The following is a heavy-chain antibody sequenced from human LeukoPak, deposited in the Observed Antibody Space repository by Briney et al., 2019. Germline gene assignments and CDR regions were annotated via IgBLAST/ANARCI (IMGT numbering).Heavy chain of an antibody. V-gene: IGHV4-34*01. CDR2: INHSGST. CDR1: GGSFSGYY. J-gene: IGHJ5*02. CDR3: ARKDSQLLWFGELLVWFDP. Sequence: SETLSLTCAVYGGSFSGYYWSWIRQPPGKGLEWIGEINHSGSTNYNPSLKSRVTISVDTSKNQFSLKLSSVTAADTAVYYCARKDSQLLWFGELLVWFDPWGQGTLVTVSS. D-gene: IGHD3-10*01.